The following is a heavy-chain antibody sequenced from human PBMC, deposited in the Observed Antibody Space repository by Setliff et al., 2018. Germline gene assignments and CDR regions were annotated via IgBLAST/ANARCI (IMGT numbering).Heavy chain of an antibody. Sequence: ASVKVSCKASGYPFIGYFMHWVRQAPGQGLEWMGWINPKTGDTLYAPKFQGRVTMTRDRSSNTAYMELSSLRSDDTAVYYCARDGISWLMWFDPWGQGTLVTVSS. CDR1: GYPFIGYF. D-gene: IGHD3-16*01. CDR3: ARDGISWLMWFDP. J-gene: IGHJ5*02. V-gene: IGHV1-2*02. CDR2: INPKTGDT.